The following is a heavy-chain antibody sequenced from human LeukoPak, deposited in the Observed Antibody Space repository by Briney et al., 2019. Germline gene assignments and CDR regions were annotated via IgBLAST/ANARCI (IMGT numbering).Heavy chain of an antibody. CDR2: IIPIFGTA. CDR1: GGTFSSYA. J-gene: IGHJ6*03. V-gene: IGHV1-69*06. Sequence: SVKVSCKASGGTFSSYAISWVRQAPGQGLEWMGGIIPIFGTANYAQKFQGRVTITADKSTSTAYMELSSLRSEDTAVYYCARDGDDHDYITEGAYYYYYYMDVWGKGTTVTVSS. CDR3: ARDGDDHDYITEGAYYYYYYMDV. D-gene: IGHD4-11*01.